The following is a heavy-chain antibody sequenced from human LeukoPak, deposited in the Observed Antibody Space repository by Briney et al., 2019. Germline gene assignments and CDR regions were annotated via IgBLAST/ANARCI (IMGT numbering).Heavy chain of an antibody. J-gene: IGHJ5*02. CDR1: GGTFSSYA. Sequence: ASVKVSCKAAGGTFSSYAIRWVRQAGGQGLEWRGGIVPIFGTANDAQKFQGRVTITADESTSTAYMELSSLRSEDTAVYYCARVISGWLATWGQGTLVTVSS. V-gene: IGHV1-69*01. CDR3: ARVISGWLAT. D-gene: IGHD5-24*01. CDR2: IVPIFGTA.